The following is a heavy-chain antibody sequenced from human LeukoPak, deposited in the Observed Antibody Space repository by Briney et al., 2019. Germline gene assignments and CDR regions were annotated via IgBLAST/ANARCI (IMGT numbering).Heavy chain of an antibody. V-gene: IGHV1-46*01. CDR2: INPSGGST. CDR1: GYTFTSYY. Sequence: GASVKVSCKASGYTFTSYYMHWVRQAPGQGLEWMGIINPSGGSTSYAQKFQGRVTMTRDTSTSTVYMELSSLRSVDTAVYYCVRDRPHLPTTRLNTAMVILADWGQGTLVTVSS. D-gene: IGHD5-18*01. CDR3: VRDRPHLPTTRLNTAMVILAD. J-gene: IGHJ4*02.